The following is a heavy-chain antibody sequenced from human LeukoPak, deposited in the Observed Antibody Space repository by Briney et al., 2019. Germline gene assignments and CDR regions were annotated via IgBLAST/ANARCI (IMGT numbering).Heavy chain of an antibody. D-gene: IGHD3-3*01. J-gene: IGHJ4*02. CDR2: IFYSGST. CDR1: GGSISDYY. CDR3: ATAPQSSGYYSY. V-gene: IGHV4-59*08. Sequence: SETLSLTCTVSGGSISDYYWSWIRQSPGKGLEWIGYIFYSGSTNDNPSLKSRVTMSVDTSKNQVSLKLSSVTAAGTAVYYCATAPQSSGYYSYWGQGTLVTVSS.